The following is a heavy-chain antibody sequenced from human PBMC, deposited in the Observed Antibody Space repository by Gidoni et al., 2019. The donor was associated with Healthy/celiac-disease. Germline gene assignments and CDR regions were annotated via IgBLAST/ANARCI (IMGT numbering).Heavy chain of an antibody. V-gene: IGHV1-2*04. CDR2: INPNSGGT. CDR1: GYTFTGYY. Sequence: QVQLVQSGAEVKKPGASVQVSCKASGYTFTGYYMHWVRQAPGQGLEWMGWINPNSGGTNYAQKFQGWVTMTRDTSISTAYMELSRLRSDDTAVYYCARDARWDYGGSNNWFDPWGQGTLVTVS. D-gene: IGHD4-17*01. J-gene: IGHJ5*02. CDR3: ARDARWDYGGSNNWFDP.